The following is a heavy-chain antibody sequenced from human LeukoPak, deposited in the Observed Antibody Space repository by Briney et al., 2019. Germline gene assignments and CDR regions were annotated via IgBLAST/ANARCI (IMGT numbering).Heavy chain of an antibody. V-gene: IGHV3-30*02. CDR2: IRYDGSNK. CDR3: AKPPYCSSTSCYGWFDP. CDR1: GFTFSSYG. D-gene: IGHD2-2*01. J-gene: IGHJ5*02. Sequence: GGSLRLSCAASGFTFSSYGMHWVRQAPGKGLEWVAFIRYDGSNKYYADSVKGRFTISRDNSKNTPYLQMNSLRAEDTAVYYCAKPPYCSSTSCYGWFDPWGQGTLVTVSS.